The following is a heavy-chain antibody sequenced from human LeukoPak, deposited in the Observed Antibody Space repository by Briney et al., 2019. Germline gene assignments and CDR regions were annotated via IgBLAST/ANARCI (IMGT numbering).Heavy chain of an antibody. CDR3: ARGYGGNSWAFDI. CDR1: GGSISNYY. Sequence: SETLSLTCTVSGGSISNYYWSWIRQPPGKGLEWIGYIYCSGSTNYNPSLKSRVTISVDTSKNQFSLKLSSVTAADTAVYYCARGYGGNSWAFDIWGQGTMVTVSS. V-gene: IGHV4-59*08. J-gene: IGHJ3*02. D-gene: IGHD4-23*01. CDR2: IYCSGST.